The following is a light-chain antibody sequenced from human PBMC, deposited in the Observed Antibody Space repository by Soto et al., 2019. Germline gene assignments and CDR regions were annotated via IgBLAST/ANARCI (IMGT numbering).Light chain of an antibody. Sequence: QSVLTQPPSASVTPGQRVTISCSGSSSNIGSTYVYWYQQLPGTAPKLLIYRNNQRPSGVPDRFSGSKSGTSASLAISGLRSEDEADYYCAAWDDSLSGWVFGGGTKLTVL. CDR1: SSNIGSTY. CDR3: AAWDDSLSGWV. V-gene: IGLV1-47*01. CDR2: RNN. J-gene: IGLJ3*02.